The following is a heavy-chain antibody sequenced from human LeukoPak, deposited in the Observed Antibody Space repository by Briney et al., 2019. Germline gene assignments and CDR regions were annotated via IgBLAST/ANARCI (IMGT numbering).Heavy chain of an antibody. D-gene: IGHD3-22*01. V-gene: IGHV1-2*02. CDR1: GYTFTGYY. J-gene: IGHJ4*02. Sequence: ASVKVSCKASGYTFTGYYMHWVRQAPGQGLEWMGWINPNSGGTNYAQKFQGRVTMTRDTSISTAYMELSRLRSDDTAVYYCAREGYYDRSGYSDYWGQGTLVTVSS. CDR2: INPNSGGT. CDR3: AREGYYDRSGYSDY.